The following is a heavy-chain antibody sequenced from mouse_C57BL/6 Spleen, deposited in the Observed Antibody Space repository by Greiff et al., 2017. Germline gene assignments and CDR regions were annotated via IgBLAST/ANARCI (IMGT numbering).Heavy chain of an antibody. V-gene: IGHV5-4*01. CDR2: ISDGGSYT. CDR1: GFTFSSYA. Sequence: EVNLVESGGGLVKPGGSLKLSCAASGFTFSSYAMSWVRQTPEKRLEWVATISDGGSYTYYPDNVKGRFTISRDNAKNNLYLQMSHLKSEDAAMYYCARDAYGNSFAYWGQGTLVTVSA. J-gene: IGHJ3*01. D-gene: IGHD2-1*01. CDR3: ARDAYGNSFAY.